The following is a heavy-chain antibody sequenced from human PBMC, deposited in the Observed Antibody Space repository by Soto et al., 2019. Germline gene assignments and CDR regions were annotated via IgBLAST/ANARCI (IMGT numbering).Heavy chain of an antibody. V-gene: IGHV3-33*01. CDR2: IWSDGSEK. D-gene: IGHD7-27*01. J-gene: IGHJ4*02. CDR3: ARIGTWALNFDY. CDR1: GFTFSNYH. Sequence: QVPLVESGGGVVQPGRSLRLSCAASGFTFSNYHMHWVRQAPGKGLEWVAIIWSDGSEKYYANSVKGRFTISRDNSKNTLYLQMNSLRAEDTAVYYCARIGTWALNFDYWGQGTLVTVSS.